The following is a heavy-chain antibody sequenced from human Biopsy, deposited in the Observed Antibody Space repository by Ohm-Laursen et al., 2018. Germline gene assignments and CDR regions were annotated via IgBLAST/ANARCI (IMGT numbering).Heavy chain of an antibody. Sequence: SLRLSCTASGFTFTTYGMHWVRQAPGKGLEWVSVIYSGGSTYYADSVKGRFTISRDNSKNTLYLQMNSLRAEDRAVYYCARSGWPENDAFDIWGQGTMVTVSS. D-gene: IGHD6-19*01. CDR2: IYSGGST. CDR1: GFTFTTYG. J-gene: IGHJ3*02. CDR3: ARSGWPENDAFDI. V-gene: IGHV3-53*01.